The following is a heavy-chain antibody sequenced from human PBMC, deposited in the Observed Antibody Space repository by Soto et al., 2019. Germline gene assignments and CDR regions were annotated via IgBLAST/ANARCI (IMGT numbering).Heavy chain of an antibody. CDR3: ATRAPDSGSYYYGMDV. Sequence: ASVKVSCKASGGTFSSYAISWVRQAPGQGLEWMGGIIPIFGTANYAQKFQGRVTITADESTSTAYMELSSLRSEDTAVYYCATRAPDSGSYYYGMDVWGQGTTVTVSS. CDR1: GGTFSSYA. D-gene: IGHD1-26*01. J-gene: IGHJ6*02. V-gene: IGHV1-69*13. CDR2: IIPIFGTA.